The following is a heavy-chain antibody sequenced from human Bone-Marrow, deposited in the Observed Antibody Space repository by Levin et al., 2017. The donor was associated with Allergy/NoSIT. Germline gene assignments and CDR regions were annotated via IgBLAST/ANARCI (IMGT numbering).Heavy chain of an antibody. J-gene: IGHJ4*02. CDR3: ARDVEEEDYDDPTFDS. CDR2: ISGSGNKI. V-gene: IGHV3-11*01. CDR1: GFTFSDHY. D-gene: IGHD4-17*01. Sequence: GESLKISCAASGFTFSDHYMNWIRQAPGKGLEWVSFISGSGNKIYYADSVTCLFTISRDNAKNSLYLQMNSLRADDTAIYYCARDVEEEDYDDPTFDSWGQGTLVTVSS.